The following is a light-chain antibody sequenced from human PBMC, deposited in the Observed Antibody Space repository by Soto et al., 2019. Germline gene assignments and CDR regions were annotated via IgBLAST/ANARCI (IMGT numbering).Light chain of an antibody. CDR1: QIINIY. V-gene: IGKV1-39*01. CDR3: QQSSSNFPIT. CDR2: GAS. Sequence: DIQMTQSPSSLSASVGDSVTITCRASQIINIYLNWYQKKPGKAPQLLIFGASSLHSGAPSRFSGSGEGTDFTLTISNLQPEDFATYYCQQSSSNFPITFGKGTRLEI. J-gene: IGKJ5*01.